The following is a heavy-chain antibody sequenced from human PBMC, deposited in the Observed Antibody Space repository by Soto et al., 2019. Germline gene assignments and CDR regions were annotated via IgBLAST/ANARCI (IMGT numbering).Heavy chain of an antibody. CDR1: GGSISSGGYY. CDR2: IYYSGST. J-gene: IGHJ6*02. V-gene: IGHV4-31*11. D-gene: IGHD6-13*01. CDR3: ARDSGYSSSWSDSSRNYYYYYGMDV. Sequence: NPSETLSLTCAVSGGSISSGGYYWSWIRQHPGKGLEWIGYIYYSGSTYYNPSLKSRVTISVDTSKNQFSLKLSSVTAADTAVYYCARDSGYSSSWSDSSRNYYYYYGMDVWGQGTTVTVSS.